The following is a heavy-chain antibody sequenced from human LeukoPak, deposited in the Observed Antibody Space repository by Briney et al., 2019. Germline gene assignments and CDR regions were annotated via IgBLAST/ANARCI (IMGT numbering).Heavy chain of an antibody. Sequence: GGPLRLSCAASGFIFSDYGMHWVRQAPGKGLEWVAVIWYDGSNKFCADSVKGRFTISRDNSRNTLSLQMNSLSAEDTAVYYCVRERVLNHYYFDYWGQGTLVTVSS. CDR3: VRERVLNHYYFDY. CDR2: IWYDGSNK. CDR1: GFIFSDYG. J-gene: IGHJ4*02. D-gene: IGHD1-14*01. V-gene: IGHV3-33*01.